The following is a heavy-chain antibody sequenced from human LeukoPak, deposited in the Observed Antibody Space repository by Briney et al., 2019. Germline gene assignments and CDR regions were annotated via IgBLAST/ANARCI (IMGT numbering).Heavy chain of an antibody. CDR2: ISSSGNT. V-gene: IGHV4-4*07. CDR1: GDSISYFY. J-gene: IGHJ4*02. CDR3: ARGVIQAGGNDFDY. Sequence: SETLSLTCSVSGDSISYFYWSWIRQAAGKGLEWIGRISSSGNTDYNASLKSRVTMSVDTSKNQLSLKVISVTAADTAVYYCARGVIQAGGNDFDYWGQGTLVTVSS. D-gene: IGHD4-23*01.